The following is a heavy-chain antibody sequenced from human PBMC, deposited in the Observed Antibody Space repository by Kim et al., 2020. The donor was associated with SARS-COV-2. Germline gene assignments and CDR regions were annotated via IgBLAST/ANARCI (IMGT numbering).Heavy chain of an antibody. CDR1: GGSISSNNW. J-gene: IGHJ6*02. CDR2: IYHSGTT. V-gene: IGHV4-4*02. CDR3: ARPVAGSVWDV. Sequence: SETLSLTCRVSGGSISSNNWWSWVRQPPGKGLEWIGDIYHSGTTNYNPSLKSRVTISVDKSKNQFFLNLRSIIAADTGVYYCARPVAGSVWDVWGQGTT. D-gene: IGHD6-19*01.